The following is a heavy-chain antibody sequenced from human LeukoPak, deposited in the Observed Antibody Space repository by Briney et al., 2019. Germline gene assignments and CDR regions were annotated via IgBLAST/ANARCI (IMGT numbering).Heavy chain of an antibody. Sequence: GGSLRLPCAACGFTFSSYRMNWVRQAPGKGLEWVSSISSGSSYIYYADSVKGRFTISRDNAKNSLYLQMNSLRAEDTAVYYCARASDPGLQLTWGQGNLVTVSS. CDR1: GFTFSSYR. V-gene: IGHV3-21*04. CDR2: ISSGSSYI. CDR3: ARASDPGLQLT. J-gene: IGHJ5*02. D-gene: IGHD1-1*01.